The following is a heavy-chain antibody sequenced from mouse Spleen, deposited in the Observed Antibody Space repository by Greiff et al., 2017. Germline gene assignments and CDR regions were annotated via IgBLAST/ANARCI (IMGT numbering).Heavy chain of an antibody. CDR1: GYSFTGYY. CDR2: INPSTGGT. Sequence: VQLKQSGPELVKPGASVKISCKASGYSFTGYYMNWVKQSPEKSLEWIGEINPSTGGTTYNQKFKAKATLTVDKSSSTAYMQLKSLTSEDSAVYYCARGDYYYGSSSYWYFDVWGTGTTVTVSS. D-gene: IGHD1-1*01. J-gene: IGHJ1*03. CDR3: ARGDYYYGSSSYWYFDV. V-gene: IGHV1-42*01.